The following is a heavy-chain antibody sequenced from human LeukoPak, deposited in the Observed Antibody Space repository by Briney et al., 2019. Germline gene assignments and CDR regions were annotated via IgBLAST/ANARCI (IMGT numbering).Heavy chain of an antibody. Sequence: GASVKVSCKASVYTCTIYGISWVRQAPGQGLEWMGWISAYNGNTNYAQKLQGRVTMTKDTSTSTAYMELRSLRSDDTAVYYCARDGKIAVAGTAGYWGQGTLVTVSS. CDR2: ISAYNGNT. CDR1: VYTCTIYG. D-gene: IGHD6-19*01. J-gene: IGHJ4*02. CDR3: ARDGKIAVAGTAGY. V-gene: IGHV1-18*04.